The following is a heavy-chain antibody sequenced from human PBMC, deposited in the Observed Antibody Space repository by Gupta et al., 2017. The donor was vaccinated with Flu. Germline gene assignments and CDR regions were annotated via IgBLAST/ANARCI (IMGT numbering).Heavy chain of an antibody. Sequence: PGQGLEWMGGILPVLGTANYAQKFQATVTITADESTSTVYMELSSLRSEDTAIYYCARTKDRDSGSYFDAFDIWGQGTMVTVSS. CDR3: ARTKDRDSGSYFDAFDI. CDR2: ILPVLGTA. D-gene: IGHD1-26*01. V-gene: IGHV1-69*01. J-gene: IGHJ3*02.